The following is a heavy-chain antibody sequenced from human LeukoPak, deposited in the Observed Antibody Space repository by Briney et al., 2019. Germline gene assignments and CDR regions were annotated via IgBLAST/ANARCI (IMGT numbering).Heavy chain of an antibody. V-gene: IGHV4-4*07. Sequence: PSETLSLTCTVSGGSISSYYWSWIRQPAGKGLEWIGHIYTSGGTNYNPSLKSRATMSVDTSKNQFSLKLSFVTAADTAVYYCARDGARYDFWSGYGYYFDYWGQGTLVTVSS. CDR1: GGSISSYY. CDR3: ARDGARYDFWSGYGYYFDY. CDR2: IYTSGGT. J-gene: IGHJ4*02. D-gene: IGHD3-3*01.